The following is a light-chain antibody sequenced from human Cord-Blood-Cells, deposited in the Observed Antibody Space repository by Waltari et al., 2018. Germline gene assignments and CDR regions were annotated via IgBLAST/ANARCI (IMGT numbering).Light chain of an antibody. CDR2: ASS. CDR1: QSISSY. J-gene: IGKJ4*01. Sequence: DIQMTQSPSSLSASVGDRVTITCRASQSISSYLNWYQQKPGKAPKFLIYASSSLQSGVPSRFSGSGSGTDFTLTISSLQPEDFATYYCQQSYSTPNTFGGGTKVEIK. V-gene: IGKV1-39*01. CDR3: QQSYSTPNT.